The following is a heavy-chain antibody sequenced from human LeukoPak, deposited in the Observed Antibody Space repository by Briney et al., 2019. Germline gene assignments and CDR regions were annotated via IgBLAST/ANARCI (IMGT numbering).Heavy chain of an antibody. D-gene: IGHD3-22*01. CDR3: AKDPYDSSGYFFDY. V-gene: IGHV3-23*01. J-gene: IGHJ4*02. Sequence: AGGSLRLSCAASGFTFSSYGMSWVRQAPGKGLEWVSTISGRGGSTYYADSVKGRFTISRDNSRDTLYLQMNSLRAEDTAVYYCAKDPYDSSGYFFDYWGQGTLVTVSS. CDR2: ISGRGGST. CDR1: GFTFSSYG.